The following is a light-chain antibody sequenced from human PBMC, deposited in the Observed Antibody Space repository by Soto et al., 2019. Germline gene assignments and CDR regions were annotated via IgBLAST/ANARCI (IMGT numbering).Light chain of an antibody. J-gene: IGKJ4*01. CDR3: QQYGAFPHT. CDR1: QSVSSKY. Sequence: EIVLTQSPATLSVSTGERATLSCRSSQSVSSKYLAWYQQKPGQAPRLLIYGASSRATGIPDNFSGSGSGTDFILTISRLEPDDFAVYFCQQYGAFPHTFGGGTKVDIK. V-gene: IGKV3-20*01. CDR2: GAS.